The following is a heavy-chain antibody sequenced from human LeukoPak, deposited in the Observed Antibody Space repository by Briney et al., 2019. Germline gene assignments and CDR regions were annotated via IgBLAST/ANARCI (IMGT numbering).Heavy chain of an antibody. CDR1: GYTFTSYG. J-gene: IGHJ4*02. CDR3: ARAPNYSGSGSPFWEV. V-gene: IGHV1-18*01. CDR2: ISNYNGDT. D-gene: IGHD3-10*01. Sequence: ASVKVSCKASGYTFTSYGISWVRQAPGQGLEWMGWISNYNGDTRYAQELQGRVTVTADTSTSTSFMELRSLTSDDTAVYYCARAPNYSGSGSPFWEVWGQGTLVTVSS.